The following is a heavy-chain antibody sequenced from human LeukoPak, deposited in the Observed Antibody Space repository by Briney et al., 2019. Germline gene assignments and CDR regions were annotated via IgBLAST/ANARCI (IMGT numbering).Heavy chain of an antibody. D-gene: IGHD3-9*01. J-gene: IGHJ3*02. CDR1: GGSISSYY. CDR2: IYTSGST. V-gene: IGHV4-4*07. CDR3: ARADYYDILTGYYNDAFDI. Sequence: SETLSLTCTVSGGSISSYYWSWIRQPAGKGLEWIGRIYTSGSTNHNPSLKSRVTMSVDTSKNQFSLKLSSVTAADTAVYYCARADYYDILTGYYNDAFDIWGQGTMVTVSS.